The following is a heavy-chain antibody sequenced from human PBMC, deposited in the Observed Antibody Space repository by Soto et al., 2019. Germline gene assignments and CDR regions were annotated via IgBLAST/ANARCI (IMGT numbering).Heavy chain of an antibody. CDR1: GFTFSSYG. D-gene: IGHD3-22*01. CDR2: IPYDGSNK. V-gene: IGHV3-30*18. Sequence: QVQLVESGGGVVQPGRSLRLSCAASGFTFSSYGMHWVRQAPGKGLEWVAVIPYDGSNKYYADSVKGRFTISRDNYKNTLDLQMNSLRAEDTAVYYCAKARAYYYDSSALGDYWCQGTLVTVSS. CDR3: AKARAYYYDSSALGDY. J-gene: IGHJ4*02.